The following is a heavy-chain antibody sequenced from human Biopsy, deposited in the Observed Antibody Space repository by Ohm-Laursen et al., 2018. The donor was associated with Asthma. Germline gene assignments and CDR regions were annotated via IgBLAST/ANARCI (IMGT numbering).Heavy chain of an antibody. CDR2: ISYDGSSI. CDR3: ARTFHFWSPYHAEHYQL. Sequence: SLRLSCAASRFTYEMHWVRQAPGKGLEWVAVISYDGSSIYYADSVKGRFTISRDNSRNTLYLQMNSLRVEDTAVYYWARTFHFWSPYHAEHYQLWGQGTLVTVSS. V-gene: IGHV3-30-3*01. D-gene: IGHD3-3*02. J-gene: IGHJ1*01. CDR1: RFTYE.